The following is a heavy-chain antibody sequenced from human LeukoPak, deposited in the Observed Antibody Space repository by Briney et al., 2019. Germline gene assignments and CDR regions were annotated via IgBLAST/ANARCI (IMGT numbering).Heavy chain of an antibody. V-gene: IGHV1-2*02. CDR2: INPNSGGT. CDR3: ARAFRNIVGLADYYYYMDA. Sequence: ASVKVSCKASGYTFTGYYMHWVRQAPGQGLEWMGWINPNSGGTNYAQKFQGRVTMTRDMSTSTVYMELSTLRSEDTAIYYCARAFRNIVGLADYYYYMDAWGKGTTVTVSS. CDR1: GYTFTGYY. J-gene: IGHJ6*03. D-gene: IGHD2/OR15-2a*01.